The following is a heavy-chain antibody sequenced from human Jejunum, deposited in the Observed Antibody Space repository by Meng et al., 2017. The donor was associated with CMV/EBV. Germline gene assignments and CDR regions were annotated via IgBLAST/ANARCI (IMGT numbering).Heavy chain of an antibody. D-gene: IGHD3-22*01. Sequence: SGFTFGNYAMRWVRQAPGKGLECLAIISFDGTDEYYSDSVKSRFSISRDDSKNTLYLQMNSLTTEDTAIYYCARDSNSYDIRGSLDSWGQGTLVTVSS. CDR1: GFTFGNYA. CDR3: ARDSNSYDIRGSLDS. V-gene: IGHV3-30*04. J-gene: IGHJ4*02. CDR2: ISFDGTDE.